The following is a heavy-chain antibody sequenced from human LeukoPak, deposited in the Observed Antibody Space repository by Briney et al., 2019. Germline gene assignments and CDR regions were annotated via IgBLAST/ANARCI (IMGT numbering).Heavy chain of an antibody. D-gene: IGHD3-22*01. Sequence: GGSLRLSCKASGFTFGDYAMSWFRQAPGKGLEWVSYISSSSSTIYYADSVKGRFTISRDNAKNSLYLQMNSLRAEDTAVYYWARGAYYYEDWGQGTLVTVSS. CDR1: GFTFGDYA. CDR3: ARGAYYYED. CDR2: ISSSSSTI. J-gene: IGHJ4*02. V-gene: IGHV3-48*01.